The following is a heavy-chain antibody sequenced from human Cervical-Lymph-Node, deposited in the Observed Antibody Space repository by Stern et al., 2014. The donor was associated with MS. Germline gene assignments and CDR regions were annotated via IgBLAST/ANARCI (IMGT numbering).Heavy chain of an antibody. V-gene: IGHV3-21*01. J-gene: IGHJ4*02. CDR3: ARGGTGYYERSGYHFF. CDR1: GFPFSSYA. CDR2: ITSTSTHI. Sequence: EMQLVESGGGLVRPGGSLRLSCAASGFPFSSYAMSWVRQAPGRGLEWVASITSTSTHIYEADSLKGRFTISRDNAKDSLYLQMSSLRAEDTAVYYCARGGTGYYERSGYHFFWGQGTLVTVSS. D-gene: IGHD3-22*01.